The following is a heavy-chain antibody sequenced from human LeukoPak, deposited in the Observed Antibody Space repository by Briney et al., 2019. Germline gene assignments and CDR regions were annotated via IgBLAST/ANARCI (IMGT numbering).Heavy chain of an antibody. Sequence: SETLSLTCTVSGGSISSYYWSWIRQPPGKGLEWIGYIYYSGSTNYNPSLKSRVTISVDTSKNQFSLKLSSVTAADTAVYYCAMIVVVTGSPVFDYWGQGTLVTVSS. D-gene: IGHD3-22*01. CDR2: IYYSGST. V-gene: IGHV4-59*01. CDR1: GGSISSYY. J-gene: IGHJ4*02. CDR3: AMIVVVTGSPVFDY.